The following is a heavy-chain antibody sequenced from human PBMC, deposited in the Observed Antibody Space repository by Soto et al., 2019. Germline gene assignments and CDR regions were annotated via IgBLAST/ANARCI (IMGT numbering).Heavy chain of an antibody. CDR2: LIPLFGTT. CDR3: ARGPNWGYRFDS. Sequence: QVQLVQSGAEVKKPGSSVKVSCEASGGTFSGHAISWVRQAPGQGPEWMGGLIPLFGTTQHAQNFQDRLTITSDKSTSTAYMELTSLRFEDTAIYYCARGPNWGYRFDSWGQGTLVTVSS. D-gene: IGHD7-27*01. J-gene: IGHJ4*02. V-gene: IGHV1-69*06. CDR1: GGTFSGHA.